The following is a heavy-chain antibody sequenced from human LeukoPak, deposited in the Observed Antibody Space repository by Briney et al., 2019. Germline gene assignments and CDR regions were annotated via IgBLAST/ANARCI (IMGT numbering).Heavy chain of an antibody. CDR2: ISYDGSNK. CDR3: ARDRVTMIVGEAFDI. Sequence: GRSLRLSCAASGFTFSSYAMHWVRQAPGKGLEWVAVISYDGSNKYYADSVKGRFTISRDNSKNTLYLQMNSLRAEDTAVCYCARDRVTMIVGEAFDIWGQGTMVTVSS. CDR1: GFTFSSYA. D-gene: IGHD3-22*01. V-gene: IGHV3-30-3*01. J-gene: IGHJ3*02.